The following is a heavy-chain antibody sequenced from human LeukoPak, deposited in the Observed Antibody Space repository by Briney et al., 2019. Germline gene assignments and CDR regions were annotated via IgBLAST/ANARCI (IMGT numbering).Heavy chain of an antibody. CDR3: ARAVRFLEWLLDY. CDR2: ISSSSSYI. J-gene: IGHJ4*02. Sequence: GGSLRLSCAASGFTFSSYSMNWVRQAPGKGLEWVSYISSSSSYIYYADSVKGRFTISRDNAKNSLYLQMNSLRAEDTAVYYCARAVRFLEWLLDYWGQGTLVTVSS. D-gene: IGHD3-3*01. V-gene: IGHV3-21*05. CDR1: GFTFSSYS.